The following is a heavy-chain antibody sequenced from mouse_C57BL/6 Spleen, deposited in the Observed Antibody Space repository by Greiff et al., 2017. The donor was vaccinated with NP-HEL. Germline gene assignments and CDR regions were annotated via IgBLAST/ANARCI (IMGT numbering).Heavy chain of an antibody. CDR1: GYTFTSYW. CDR3: ASGVGYYDYDEGFAY. CDR2: IHPNSGST. J-gene: IGHJ3*01. Sequence: VQLQQPGAELVKPGASVKLSCKASGYTFTSYWMHWVKQRPGQGLEWIGMIHPNSGSTNYNEKFKSKATLTVDKSSSTAYMQLSSLTSEDSAVYYCASGVGYYDYDEGFAYWGQGTLVTVSA. V-gene: IGHV1-64*01. D-gene: IGHD2-4*01.